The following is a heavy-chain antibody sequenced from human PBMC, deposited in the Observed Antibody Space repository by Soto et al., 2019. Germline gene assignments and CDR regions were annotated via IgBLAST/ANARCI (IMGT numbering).Heavy chain of an antibody. D-gene: IGHD2-2*01. Sequence: SETLSLTCTVSGGSISSYYWSWIRQPPGTGLEWIGYIYYSGSTNYNPSLTRRVTISVDTSKNQFSLKLSSVTAADTAVYYCAKDPAYCSSTSGENTVMAFGGKGPTVTVSS. CDR2: IYYSGST. J-gene: IGHJ6*04. CDR3: AKDPAYCSSTSGENTVMAF. V-gene: IGHV4-59*01. CDR1: GGSISSYY.